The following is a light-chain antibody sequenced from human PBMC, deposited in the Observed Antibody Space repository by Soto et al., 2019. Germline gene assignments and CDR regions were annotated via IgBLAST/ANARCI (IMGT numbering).Light chain of an antibody. CDR2: DVT. CDR1: SSDIGAYNY. Sequence: QSVLTQPASVSGPPGQSITISCTGTSSDIGAYNYVSWYQHHPGKAPRPVIYDVTNRPSGISDRFSGSKSGNTASLTISGLLAEDEADYYGTSYTSISTYVFGTGTKVTVL. CDR3: TSYTSISTYV. J-gene: IGLJ1*01. V-gene: IGLV2-14*01.